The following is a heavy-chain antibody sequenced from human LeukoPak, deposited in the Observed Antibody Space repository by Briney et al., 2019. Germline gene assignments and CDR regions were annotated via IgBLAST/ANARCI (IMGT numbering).Heavy chain of an antibody. D-gene: IGHD6-13*01. J-gene: IGHJ4*02. V-gene: IGHV3-23*01. CDR2: ISGSGGST. CDR3: AAIAAAGTPFDY. Sequence: PGGSLRLSCAASGFTFSSYAMRWVRQAPGKGLEWVSAISGSGGSTYYAGSVKGRFTISRDNSKNTLYLQMNSLRAEDTAVYYCAAIAAAGTPFDYWGQGTLVTVSS. CDR1: GFTFSSYA.